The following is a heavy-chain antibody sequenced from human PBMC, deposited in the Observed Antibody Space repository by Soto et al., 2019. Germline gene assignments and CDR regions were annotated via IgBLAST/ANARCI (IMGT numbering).Heavy chain of an antibody. V-gene: IGHV1-69*01. CDR1: GGTFSSYA. CDR2: IIPIFGTA. J-gene: IGHJ6*02. Sequence: QVQLVQSGAEVKKPGSSVQVSCKASGGTFSSYAISWVRQAPGQGLEWMGGIIPIFGTANYAQKFQGRVTITADESKSTAYMGLSGLSSEATAVYYCARGDCSSNSCYGYYYYGMDVWGRVNTVTVSS. D-gene: IGHD2-2*01. CDR3: ARGDCSSNSCYGYYYYGMDV.